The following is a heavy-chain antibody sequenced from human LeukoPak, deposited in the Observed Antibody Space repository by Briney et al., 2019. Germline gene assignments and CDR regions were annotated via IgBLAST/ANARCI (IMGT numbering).Heavy chain of an antibody. D-gene: IGHD5-18*01. CDR2: INHSGST. Sequence: SETLSLTCAVYGGSFSGYYWSWIRQPPGKGLEWIGEINHSGSTNYNPSLKSRVTISVDTSKNQFSLKLSSVTAADTAVYYCASGMGHVDTAMVGDFDYWGQGTLVTVSS. CDR3: ASGMGHVDTAMVGDFDY. V-gene: IGHV4-34*01. CDR1: GGSFSGYY. J-gene: IGHJ4*02.